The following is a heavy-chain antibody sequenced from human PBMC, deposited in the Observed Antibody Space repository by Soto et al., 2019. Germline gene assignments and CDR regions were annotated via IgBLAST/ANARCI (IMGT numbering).Heavy chain of an antibody. CDR2: IIPIFGTA. V-gene: IGHV1-69*13. D-gene: IGHD2-2*01. Sequence: ASVKVSCKASRGTFSSYAISWVRQAPGQGLEWMGGIIPIFGTANYAQKFQGRVTINADESTSSAYLELSSLRSEDTAVYYCARSISFRYQLLKRGMDVWGQGTTVTVSS. CDR1: RGTFSSYA. J-gene: IGHJ6*02. CDR3: ARSISFRYQLLKRGMDV.